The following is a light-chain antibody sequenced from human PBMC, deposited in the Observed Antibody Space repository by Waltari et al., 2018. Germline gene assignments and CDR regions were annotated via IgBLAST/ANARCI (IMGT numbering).Light chain of an antibody. CDR2: EDT. Sequence: SYELTQPPSVSVSPGPTARITCSGDALPTKYAYWYQQKSGQAPVLVIYEDTKRPSGIPERFSGSSSGTLATLTISGAQVEDEADYYCYSTDSSGNRPFGGGTRLTVL. J-gene: IGLJ2*01. V-gene: IGLV3-10*01. CDR3: YSTDSSGNRP. CDR1: ALPTKY.